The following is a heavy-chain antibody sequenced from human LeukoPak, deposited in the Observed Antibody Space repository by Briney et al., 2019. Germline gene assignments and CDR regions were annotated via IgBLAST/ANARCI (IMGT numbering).Heavy chain of an antibody. D-gene: IGHD4-17*01. CDR2: INGVNANT. V-gene: IGHV1-3*01. CDR3: ARGGGYGDLIPFDY. CDR1: GYTFTTYA. Sequence: ASVKVSCKASGYTFTTYAMHWVRQAPGQVLEWMGWINGVNANTRYSQKLQGRVTITWDTAASTAYVELSSLRSEDTAVYHCARGGGYGDLIPFDYWGQGTLVTVSS. J-gene: IGHJ4*02.